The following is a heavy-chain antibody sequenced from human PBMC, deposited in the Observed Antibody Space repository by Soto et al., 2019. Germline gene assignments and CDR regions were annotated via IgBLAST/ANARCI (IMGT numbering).Heavy chain of an antibody. CDR3: AHLDIQLREAFEV. J-gene: IGHJ3*01. CDR2: IYWDDDK. V-gene: IGHV2-5*02. D-gene: IGHD5-18*01. CDR1: GFSLITSGVG. Sequence: QITLKESGPTLVKPTQTLTLTCTFSGFSLITSGVGVGWIRQPPGKALEWLAFIYWDDDKRSSPAPKSRLTITKDTSKSQVVLTMTNMDPEDSATYFCAHLDIQLREAFEVWGQGTVVTASS.